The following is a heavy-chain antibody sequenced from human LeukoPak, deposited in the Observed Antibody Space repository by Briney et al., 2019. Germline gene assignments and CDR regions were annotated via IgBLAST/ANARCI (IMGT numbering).Heavy chain of an antibody. D-gene: IGHD6-19*01. J-gene: IGHJ4*02. CDR1: GGSISSYY. Sequence: PSETLSLTCTVSGGSISSYYWSWIRQPAGKGPEWIGRIYTSGSTNYNPSLKSRVTMSVDTSKNQFSLKLSSVTAADTAVYYCAREYSSGWFNYFDYWGQGTLVTVSS. CDR3: AREYSSGWFNYFDY. V-gene: IGHV4-4*07. CDR2: IYTSGST.